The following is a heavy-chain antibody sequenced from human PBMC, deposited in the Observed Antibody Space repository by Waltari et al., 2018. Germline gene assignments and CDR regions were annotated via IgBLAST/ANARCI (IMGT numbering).Heavy chain of an antibody. J-gene: IGHJ3*02. CDR3: ARPYSGRNPCDI. D-gene: IGHD4-4*01. Sequence: QLQLQESGPGLVKPSETLSLTCTVSGGSIINSYYWDWLRQTPGKGLELVGSIDYSVTTYYTPSLKRRVTISRDTPKKQCSLRLSSVTAADTAVYYCARPYSGRNPCDILGQGTMVSVSS. V-gene: IGHV4-39*01. CDR1: GGSIINSYY. CDR2: IDYSVTT.